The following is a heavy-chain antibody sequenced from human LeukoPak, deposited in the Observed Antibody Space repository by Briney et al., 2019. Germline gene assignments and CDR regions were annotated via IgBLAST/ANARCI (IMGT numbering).Heavy chain of an antibody. CDR1: GGSISSSSYY. CDR2: IYYSGST. D-gene: IGHD1-7*01. J-gene: IGHJ5*02. V-gene: IGHV4-39*01. CDR3: ARHSGYNWNYHDWFDP. Sequence: SETLSLTCTVSGGSISSSSYYWGWVRQPPGKGLEWVGSIYYSGSTYYNPSLKSRVTISVDTSKNQFSLKLSSVTAADTAVYYCARHSGYNWNYHDWFDPGGQGTLVTVSS.